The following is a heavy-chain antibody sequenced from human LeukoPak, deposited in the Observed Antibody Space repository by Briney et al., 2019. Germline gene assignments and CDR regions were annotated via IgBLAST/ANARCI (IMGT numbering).Heavy chain of an antibody. CDR3: ARRLASSGEPLSPSDY. CDR2: INTTSGVT. CDR1: GYTFIDYY. D-gene: IGHD3-3*02. Sequence: ASVTVSFTASGYTFIDYYIHWVRPAPGQGLEWMGWINTTSGVTNYAHKFQGRVTINRDTSISTADMELSKLRYDDTAVYYCARRLASSGEPLSPSDYWGQGSLVTVSS. J-gene: IGHJ4*02. V-gene: IGHV1-2*07.